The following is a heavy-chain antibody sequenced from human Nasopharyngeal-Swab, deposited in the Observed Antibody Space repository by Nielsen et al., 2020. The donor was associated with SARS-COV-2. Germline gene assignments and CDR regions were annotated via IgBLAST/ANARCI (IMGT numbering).Heavy chain of an antibody. CDR3: ARDRYIVATIGVGYYYGMDV. J-gene: IGHJ6*02. CDR1: GYTFTGYY. CDR2: INPNSGGT. Sequence: ASVKVSCKASGYTFTGYYMHWVRQAPGQGLEWMGRINPNSGGTNYAQKFQGRVTMTRDTSISTAYMELRSLRSDDTAVYYCARDRYIVATIGVGYYYGMDVWGQGTTVTVSS. V-gene: IGHV1-2*06. D-gene: IGHD5-12*01.